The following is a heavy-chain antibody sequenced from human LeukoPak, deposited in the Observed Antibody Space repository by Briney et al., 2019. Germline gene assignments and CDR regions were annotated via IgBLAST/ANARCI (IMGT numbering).Heavy chain of an antibody. Sequence: PSETLSLTCAVYGGPFSGYYWSWIRQPPGKGLEWIGEINHSGSTNYNPSLKSRVTISVDTSKNQFSLKLSSVTAADTAVYYCASSTIQLWLGHYYYMDVWGKGTTVTVSS. J-gene: IGHJ6*03. CDR1: GGPFSGYY. V-gene: IGHV4-34*01. D-gene: IGHD5-18*01. CDR3: ASSTIQLWLGHYYYMDV. CDR2: INHSGST.